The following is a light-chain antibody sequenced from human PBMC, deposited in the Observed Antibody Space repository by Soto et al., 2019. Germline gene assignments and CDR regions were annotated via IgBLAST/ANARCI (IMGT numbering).Light chain of an antibody. J-gene: IGKJ2*01. V-gene: IGKV3-15*01. CDR2: GAS. CDR1: QSVSSN. CDR3: QQYNSWPPYT. Sequence: EIVMTQSPATLSVSPGERATLSCRASQSVSSNLDWYQQKPGQAPRLLIYGASTRATGIPARFSGSGFGTDFTLTISSLQTEDFAVYYCQQYNSWPPYTFGQGTKLEIK.